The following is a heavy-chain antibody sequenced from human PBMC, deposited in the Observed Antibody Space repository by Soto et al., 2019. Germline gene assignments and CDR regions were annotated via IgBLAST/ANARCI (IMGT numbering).Heavy chain of an antibody. CDR1: GDSISTDY. CDR3: ARGQVVAAQH. Sequence: SETLSLTCTVSGDSISTDYWSWIRQSPGKGLEWIGFIYYGGSTYYNPSLKSRVTISVDRSKNQFSLKLSSVTAADTAVYYCARGQVVAAQHWGQGTLVTVSS. D-gene: IGHD2-15*01. CDR2: IYYGGST. V-gene: IGHV4-59*12. J-gene: IGHJ4*02.